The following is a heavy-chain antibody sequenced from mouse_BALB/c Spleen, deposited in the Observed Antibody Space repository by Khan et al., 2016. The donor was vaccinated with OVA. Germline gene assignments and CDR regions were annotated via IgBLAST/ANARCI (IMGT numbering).Heavy chain of an antibody. D-gene: IGHD2-4*01. CDR3: TRKDYYDYDPFPY. CDR1: AYSITSEYA. V-gene: IGHV3-2*02. J-gene: IGHJ3*01. Sequence: EVALVESGPGLVKPSQSLSLTCTVTAYSITSEYAWNWIRQFSGNKLEWMGYINYSGNTRFNPSLKSRTSITRAPSKNQFFLQLNSVTTEDTATYYCTRKDYYDYDPFPYWGQGTLVTVSA. CDR2: INYSGNT.